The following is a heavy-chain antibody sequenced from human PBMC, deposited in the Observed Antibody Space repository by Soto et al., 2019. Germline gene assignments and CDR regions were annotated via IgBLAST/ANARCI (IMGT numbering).Heavy chain of an antibody. J-gene: IGHJ4*02. CDR2: ISGSGGST. CDR3: SKGGVDTTLGVDY. V-gene: IGHV3-23*01. CDR1: GFTFSSYA. Sequence: GGSLRLSCAASGFTFSSYAMTWVRQPPGKGLEWVSAISGSGGSTYYADSVKGRFTISRDNSKNTLYLQMNSLRAEDTAVYYCSKGGVDTTLGVDYWGQGTLVTVSS. D-gene: IGHD5-18*01.